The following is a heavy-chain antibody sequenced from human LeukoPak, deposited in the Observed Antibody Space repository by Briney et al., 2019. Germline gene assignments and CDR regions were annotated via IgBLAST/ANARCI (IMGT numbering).Heavy chain of an antibody. J-gene: IGHJ5*02. CDR3: ARGEGHCSSTSCYARWFDP. Sequence: PSETLSLTCAVYGGSFSGYYWSWIRQPPGKGLEWIGEINHSGSTNYNPSLKSRVTISVDTSKNQFSLKLSSVTAADTAVYYCARGEGHCSSTSCYARWFDPWGQGTLVTVSS. CDR2: INHSGST. D-gene: IGHD2-2*01. CDR1: GGSFSGYY. V-gene: IGHV4-34*01.